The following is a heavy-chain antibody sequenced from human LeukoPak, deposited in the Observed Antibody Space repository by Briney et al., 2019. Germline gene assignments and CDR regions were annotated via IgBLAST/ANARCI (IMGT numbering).Heavy chain of an antibody. CDR1: GFTFTKYW. CDR2: INQDGSER. Sequence: GGSLRLSCAASGFTFTKYWMTWVRQDPGKGLEWVANINQDGSERFYVDSVKGRFTISRDNAKNSLYLHMNSLGAEDTAVYYCARGLDCRSTSCYLDTWGQGTLVTVSS. V-gene: IGHV3-7*01. CDR3: ARGLDCRSTSCYLDT. J-gene: IGHJ4*02. D-gene: IGHD2-2*01.